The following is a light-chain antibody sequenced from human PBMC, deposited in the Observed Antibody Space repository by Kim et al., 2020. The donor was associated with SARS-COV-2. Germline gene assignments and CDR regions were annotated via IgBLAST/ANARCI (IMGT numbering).Light chain of an antibody. V-gene: IGKV1-39*01. CDR1: QSISSY. CDR3: QQSYSTPRT. CDR2: AAS. J-gene: IGKJ2*01. Sequence: DIQMTQSPFSLSASVGDRVIITCRASQSISSYLNWYQQKPGKAPKLLIYAASSLQSGVPSRFSGSGSGTDFTLTISSLQPEDFATYYCQQSYSTPRTFGQGTKLEI.